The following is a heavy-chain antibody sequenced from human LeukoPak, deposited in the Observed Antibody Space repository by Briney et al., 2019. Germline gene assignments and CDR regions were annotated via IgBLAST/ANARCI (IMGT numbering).Heavy chain of an antibody. D-gene: IGHD1-26*01. CDR1: GDSINPYY. CDR3: AGTTGRYFEY. V-gene: IGHV4-59*01. Sequence: SETLSLTCTVSGDSINPYYWSWIRQPPGEGLEWIGYIFYRGSTNYNAALKSRVAISLDTSKNQFSLKLNSVSAADMAVYYCAGTTGRYFEYWGQGILVTVSS. CDR2: IFYRGST. J-gene: IGHJ4*02.